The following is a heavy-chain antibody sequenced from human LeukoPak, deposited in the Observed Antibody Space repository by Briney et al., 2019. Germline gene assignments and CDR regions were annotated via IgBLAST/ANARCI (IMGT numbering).Heavy chain of an antibody. D-gene: IGHD3-3*01. Sequence: GGSLRLSCAASGFTFSSYGMHWVRQAPGKGLEWVAVIWYDGSNKYYADSVKGRFTISRDNSKNTLYLQMNSLRAEDTAVYYCARGFWSGYPYYFDYWGQGTLVTVSS. CDR2: IWYDGSNK. J-gene: IGHJ4*02. CDR1: GFTFSSYG. V-gene: IGHV3-33*01. CDR3: ARGFWSGYPYYFDY.